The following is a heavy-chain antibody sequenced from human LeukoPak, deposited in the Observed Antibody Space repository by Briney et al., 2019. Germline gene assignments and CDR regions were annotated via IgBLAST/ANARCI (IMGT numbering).Heavy chain of an antibody. CDR3: ARDRAIAAAGPSAHYYFDY. V-gene: IGHV4-31*02. J-gene: IGHJ4*02. CDR2: IYYSGST. Sequence: NWVRQAPGKGLEWIGYIYYSGSTYYNPSLKSRVTISVDTSKNQFSLKLSSVTAADTAVYYCARDRAIAAAGPSAHYYFDYWGQGTLVTVSS. D-gene: IGHD6-13*01.